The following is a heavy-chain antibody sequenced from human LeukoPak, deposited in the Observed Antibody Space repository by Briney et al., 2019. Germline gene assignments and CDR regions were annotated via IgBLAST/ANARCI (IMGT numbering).Heavy chain of an antibody. V-gene: IGHV4-38-2*02. CDR1: GFSITTGYY. D-gene: IGHD6-13*01. Sequence: SETLSLTCSVSGFSITTGYYWAWIRQPPGKGLEWIGTIFRIGSSHFNPFLKSRVTISVDTSKNQFSLKLNSVTAADTALYYCARVIDVAAAGYFDSWGQGTQVTVSS. J-gene: IGHJ4*02. CDR3: ARVIDVAAAGYFDS. CDR2: IFRIGSS.